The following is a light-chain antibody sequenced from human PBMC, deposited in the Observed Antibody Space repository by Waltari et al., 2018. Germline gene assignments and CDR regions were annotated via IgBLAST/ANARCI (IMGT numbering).Light chain of an antibody. CDR1: SSDVGGYND. CDR3: SSYTSFSTPSYV. J-gene: IGLJ1*01. Sequence: QSALTQPASVSGSPGQSITISCTGTSSDVGGYNDVSWYQPHPGKAPKLLIYDVANRPSGVSNRFSGSKSGNTASLTISGLQAEDEADYYCSSYTSFSTPSYVFGTGTKVTVL. V-gene: IGLV2-14*03. CDR2: DVA.